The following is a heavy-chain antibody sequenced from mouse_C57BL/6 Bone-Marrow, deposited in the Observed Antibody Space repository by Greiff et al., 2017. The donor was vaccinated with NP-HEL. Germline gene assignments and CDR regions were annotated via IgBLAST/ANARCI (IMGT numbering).Heavy chain of an antibody. CDR1: GYTFPDYY. CDR3: ARKRGNFYYAMDY. J-gene: IGHJ4*01. Sequence: EVQLQQSGPVLVKPGASVKMSCKASGYTFPDYYMNWVKQSHGKSLEWIGVINPYNGGTSYNQKFKGKATLTVDKSSSTAYMELNSLTAEDSAVYYCARKRGNFYYAMDYWGQGTSVTVSS. V-gene: IGHV1-19*01. CDR2: INPYNGGT.